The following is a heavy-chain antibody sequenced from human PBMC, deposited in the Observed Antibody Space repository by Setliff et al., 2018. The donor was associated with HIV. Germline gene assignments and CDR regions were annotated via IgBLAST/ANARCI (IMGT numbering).Heavy chain of an antibody. D-gene: IGHD2-2*01. V-gene: IGHV4-34*01. CDR3: AAWGPRYTYAPFFFDS. J-gene: IGHJ4*02. CDR2: INHSGST. Sequence: LSLTCAVYNGSFSGYYWTGIRQPPGKGLEWIGEINHSGSTNYSPSLKSRVTISVDASKNQFSLRLSSVTAADTAVYYCAAWGPRYTYAPFFFDSWGQGTLVTVTS. CDR1: NGSFSGYY.